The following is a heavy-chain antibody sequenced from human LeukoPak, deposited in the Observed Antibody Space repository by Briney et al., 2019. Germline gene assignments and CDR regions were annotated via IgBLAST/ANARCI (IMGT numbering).Heavy chain of an antibody. CDR2: VYYSGTT. J-gene: IGHJ4*02. V-gene: IGHV4-59*01. Sequence: SETLSLTCAVSGASITSYYWSWIRQPPGKGLEWIGYVYYSGTTNYNPSVKSRVTISVDTSKNQFSLKLSSVTAADTAVYYCARGYSYGYFDYWGQGTLVTVSS. CDR3: ARGYSYGYFDY. CDR1: GASITSYY. D-gene: IGHD5-18*01.